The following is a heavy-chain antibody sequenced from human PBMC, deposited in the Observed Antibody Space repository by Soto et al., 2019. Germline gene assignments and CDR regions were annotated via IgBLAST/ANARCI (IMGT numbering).Heavy chain of an antibody. Sequence: EVQLVESGGGLVQPGGSLRLSCEASGFTFRNYDMHWVRQGTGKGLEWVSGISAAGDPDYADSVEGRFTISRENAQSSFFLQMNSLRVGDTAVYYCARTDRDFYGLDVWGKGTTVIGSS. CDR1: GFTFRNYD. CDR3: ARTDRDFYGLDV. J-gene: IGHJ6*04. V-gene: IGHV3-13*05. CDR2: ISAAGDP.